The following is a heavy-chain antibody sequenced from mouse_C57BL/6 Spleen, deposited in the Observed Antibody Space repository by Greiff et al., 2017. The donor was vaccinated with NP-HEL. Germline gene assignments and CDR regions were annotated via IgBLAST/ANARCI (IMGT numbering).Heavy chain of an antibody. CDR3: ATDYGSSYSWFAY. Sequence: QVQLQQPGAELVKPGASVKVSCKASGYTFTSYWMHWVKQRPGQGLEWIGRIHPSDSDTNYNQKFKGKATLTVDKSSSTAYMQLSSLTSEDSAVYYWATDYGSSYSWFAYWGQGTLVTVSA. V-gene: IGHV1-74*01. CDR2: IHPSDSDT. J-gene: IGHJ3*01. D-gene: IGHD1-1*01. CDR1: GYTFTSYW.